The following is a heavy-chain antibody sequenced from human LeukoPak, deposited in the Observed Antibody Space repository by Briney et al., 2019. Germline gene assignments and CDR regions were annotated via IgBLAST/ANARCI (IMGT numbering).Heavy chain of an antibody. CDR1: GGSISSSSYY. D-gene: IGHD6-13*01. CDR3: ASSGTAADDY. V-gene: IGHV4-39*01. Sequence: PSETLSLTCTVSGGSISSSSYYWGWIRQPPGKGLEWIGSIYYSGSTYYNPSLKSRVTISVDTSKNQFSLKLSSVTAADTAVYYCASSGTAADDYWGQGTLVTVSS. CDR2: IYYSGST. J-gene: IGHJ4*02.